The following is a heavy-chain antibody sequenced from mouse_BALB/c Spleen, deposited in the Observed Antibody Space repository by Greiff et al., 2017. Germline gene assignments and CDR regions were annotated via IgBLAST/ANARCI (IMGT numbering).Heavy chain of an antibody. CDR2: ISSGGSYT. J-gene: IGHJ4*01. V-gene: IGHV5-6*01. Sequence: EVKLMESGGDLVKPGGSLKLSCAASGFTFSSYGMSWVRQTPDKRLEWVATISSGGSYTYYPDSVKGRFTISRDNAKNTLYLQMSSLKSEDTAMYYCARENSYAMDYWGQGTSVTVSS. CDR3: ARENSYAMDY. CDR1: GFTFSSYG.